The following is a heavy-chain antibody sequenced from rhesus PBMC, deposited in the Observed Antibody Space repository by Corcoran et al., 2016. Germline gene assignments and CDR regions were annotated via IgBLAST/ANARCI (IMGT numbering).Heavy chain of an antibody. CDR1: GYSISSGYG. Sequence: QVQLQESGPGLVKPSETLSLTCAVSGYSISSGYGWSWIRPPPGKGLEWIGYIGGRSGRTNYNPSLKSRVTISKDTSKNQFSLRRSSVPAADTAVYYCARLITVITWGRGVMVTVSS. CDR2: IGGRSGRT. CDR3: ARLITVIT. V-gene: IGHV4-127*01. J-gene: IGHJ4*01. D-gene: IGHD3-28*01.